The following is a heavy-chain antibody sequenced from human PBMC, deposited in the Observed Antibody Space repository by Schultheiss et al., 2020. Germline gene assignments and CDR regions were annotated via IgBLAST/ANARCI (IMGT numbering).Heavy chain of an antibody. Sequence: GGSLRLSCAASGFTFSSYAMSWVRQAPGKGLEWVGRIKSKTDGGTTDYAAPVKGRFTISRDDSKNTLYLQMNSLKTEDTAVYYCTTARRYSSAMDVWGQGTTVTVSS. CDR1: GFTFSSYA. CDR3: TTARRYSSAMDV. D-gene: IGHD5-18*01. V-gene: IGHV3-15*01. J-gene: IGHJ6*02. CDR2: IKSKTDGGTT.